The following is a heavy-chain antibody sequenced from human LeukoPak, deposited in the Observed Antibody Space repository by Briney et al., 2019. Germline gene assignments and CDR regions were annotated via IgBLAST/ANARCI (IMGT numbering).Heavy chain of an antibody. CDR2: MSRSRGST. CDR1: GYTFTSYG. Sequence: GGSLRLSCAASGYTFTSYGMSWVRQAPGKGLERVGAMSRSRGSTYYADSVKGRFTIYRDNSKNTLYLQMNSLRAEDTAVYYCAKCIFSVSSRHTIVSWGQGTMVTVSS. V-gene: IGHV3-23*01. CDR3: AKCIFSVSSRHTIVS. D-gene: IGHD3-3*02. J-gene: IGHJ4*02.